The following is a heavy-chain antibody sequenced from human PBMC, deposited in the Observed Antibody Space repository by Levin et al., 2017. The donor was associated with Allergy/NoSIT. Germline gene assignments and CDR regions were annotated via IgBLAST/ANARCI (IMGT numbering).Heavy chain of an antibody. CDR3: ARDGRGYSGYDYFDY. CDR2: IYHSGST. V-gene: IGHV4-38-2*02. D-gene: IGHD5-12*01. CDR1: GYSISSGYY. J-gene: IGHJ4*02. Sequence: SETLSLTCAVSGYSISSGYYWGWIRQPPGKGLEWIGSIYHSGSTYYNPSLKSRVTISVDTSKNQFSLKLSSVTAADTAVYYCARDGRGYSGYDYFDYWGQGTLVTVSS.